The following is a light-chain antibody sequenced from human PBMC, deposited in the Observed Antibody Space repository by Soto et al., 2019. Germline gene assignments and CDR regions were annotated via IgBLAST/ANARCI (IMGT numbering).Light chain of an antibody. CDR2: DDT. Sequence: SYELTQPTSVSVAPGQTARITCGGNNIESKRVHWYQQKPGQAPVLVVYDDTDRPSGIPERFSGYNSGNTATLSISRVEAGDEADYYCQVWDTSSDHGVFGTGTQLTVL. CDR3: QVWDTSSDHGV. J-gene: IGLJ1*01. V-gene: IGLV3-21*02. CDR1: NIESKR.